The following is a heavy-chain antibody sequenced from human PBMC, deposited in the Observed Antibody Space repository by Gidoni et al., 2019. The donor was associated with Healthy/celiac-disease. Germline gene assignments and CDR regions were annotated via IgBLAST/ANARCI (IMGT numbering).Heavy chain of an antibody. V-gene: IGHV3-49*04. CDR2: IRSKAYGGTT. J-gene: IGHJ4*02. D-gene: IGHD3-22*01. CDR3: TRDGGYYEGSYFDY. Sequence: EVQLVESGGGLVQPGRSLRLSCTASGFTFGDYAMSWVRQAPGKGLEWVGFIRSKAYGGTTEYAASVKGRFTISRDDSKSIAYLQMNSLKTEDTAVYYCTRDGGYYEGSYFDYWGQGTLVTVSS. CDR1: GFTFGDYA.